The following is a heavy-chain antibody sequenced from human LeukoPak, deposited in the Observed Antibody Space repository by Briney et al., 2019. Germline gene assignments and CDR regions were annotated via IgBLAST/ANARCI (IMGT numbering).Heavy chain of an antibody. Sequence: GGSLGLLCTSSGYHHSCYLRAWVWHPPGKGLEWVSAISGSSGTIYYADSVKGRFTISRDDSKNTLYLQLNSLRAEDTAIYNCAKDLGRYLNNFFDYWGHGALVTVSS. CDR1: GYHHSCYL. CDR3: AKDLGRYLNNFFDY. V-gene: IGHV3-23*01. CDR2: ISGSSGTI. J-gene: IGHJ4*01. D-gene: IGHD1-26*01.